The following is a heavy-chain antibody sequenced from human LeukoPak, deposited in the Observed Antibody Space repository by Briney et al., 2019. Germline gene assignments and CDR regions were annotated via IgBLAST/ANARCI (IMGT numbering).Heavy chain of an antibody. Sequence: GGSLRLSYAASGFTFSGSAMRWVRQASGKGLEWVGRIRSKANSYATAYAASVKGRFTISRDDSKNTAYLQMNSLKTEDTAVYYCTRLDDYYDSRVSWGQGTLVTVSS. J-gene: IGHJ5*02. CDR3: TRLDDYYDSRVS. D-gene: IGHD3-22*01. V-gene: IGHV3-73*01. CDR2: IRSKANSYAT. CDR1: GFTFSGSA.